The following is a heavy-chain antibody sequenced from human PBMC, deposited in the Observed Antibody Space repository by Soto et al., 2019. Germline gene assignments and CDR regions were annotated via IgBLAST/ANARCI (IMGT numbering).Heavy chain of an antibody. CDR3: ARVQNPYYYGSGSYSFDF. J-gene: IGHJ4*02. V-gene: IGHV4-30-4*01. CDR1: GGSISNDNYY. Sequence: QVQLQESGPGLVKPSQTLSLTCTVSGGSISNDNYYWTWIRQPPGKGLEWIGYIHYSGSTSYNPSLQSRVTISVDPSKNQFSLKLSSVTAADRAVYYCARVQNPYYYGSGSYSFDFWGQGTLVTVSS. CDR2: IHYSGST. D-gene: IGHD3-10*01.